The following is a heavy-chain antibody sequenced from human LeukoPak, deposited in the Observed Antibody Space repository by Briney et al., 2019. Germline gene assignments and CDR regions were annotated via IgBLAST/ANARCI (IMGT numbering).Heavy chain of an antibody. CDR1: GFTFSDYY. CDR3: ARDQTYYDILTGYYKKYYYYYMDV. Sequence: GGSLRLSCAASGFTFSDYYMSWIRQAPGKGLEWVSYISSSGSTIYYADSVKGRFTISRDNAKNSLYLQMNSLGAEDTAVYYCARDQTYYDILTGYYKKYYYYYMDVWGKGTTVTVSS. D-gene: IGHD3-9*01. V-gene: IGHV3-11*01. J-gene: IGHJ6*03. CDR2: ISSSGSTI.